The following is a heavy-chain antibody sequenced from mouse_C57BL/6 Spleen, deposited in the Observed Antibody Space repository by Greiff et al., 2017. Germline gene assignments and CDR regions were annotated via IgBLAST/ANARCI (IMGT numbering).Heavy chain of an antibody. J-gene: IGHJ3*01. CDR2: IRLKSDNYAT. V-gene: IGHV6-3*01. CDR3: PGGSPWFAY. D-gene: IGHD1-1*01. Sequence: EVKLVESGGGLVQPGGSMKLSCVASGFTFSNYWMNWVRQSPEKGLEWVAQIRLKSDNYATHYAESVKGRFTISRDDSKRSVYLQMNNLRAEDTGIYYCPGGSPWFAYWGQGTLVTVSA. CDR1: GFTFSNYW.